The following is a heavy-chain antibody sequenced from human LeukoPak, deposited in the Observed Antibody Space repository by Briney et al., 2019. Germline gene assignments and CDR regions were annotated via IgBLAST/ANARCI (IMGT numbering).Heavy chain of an antibody. CDR2: ISGSGST. J-gene: IGHJ6*02. D-gene: IGHD3-10*01. Sequence: SETLSLTCTVSGDSIINYYWNWIRQPPGKGLEWIGYISGSGSTNYNPSLMSRVTISVDTSKNQFSLKLNSVTAADTAVYYCARDRGDYYYYYGMDVWGQGTTVTVSS. CDR1: GDSIINYY. CDR3: ARDRGDYYYYYGMDV. V-gene: IGHV4-59*01.